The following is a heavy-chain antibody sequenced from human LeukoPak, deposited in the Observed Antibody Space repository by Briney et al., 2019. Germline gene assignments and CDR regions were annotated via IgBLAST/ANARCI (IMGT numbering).Heavy chain of an antibody. CDR1: GFTFSNHG. CDR3: ARDRSVDYFDY. Sequence: PGGSLRLSCAASGFTFSNHGMHWVRQAPGKGLECVAVIWYDGSNKYCVDSVKGRFTISRDNSKSTLYLQMNSLRAEDTAVYYCARDRSVDYFDYWGQGTLVTVSS. J-gene: IGHJ4*02. CDR2: IWYDGSNK. V-gene: IGHV3-33*01. D-gene: IGHD3-3*01.